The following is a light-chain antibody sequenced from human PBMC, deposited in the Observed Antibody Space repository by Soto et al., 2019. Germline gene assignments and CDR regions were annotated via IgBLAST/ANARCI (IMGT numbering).Light chain of an antibody. CDR3: QQYNNWWT. V-gene: IGKV3-15*01. CDR2: GAS. Sequence: EIMMTQSPATLSVSPGERATLSCRASQSVSSSLAWYQQKPGKAPRLLIYGASTRATGIPARFSGSGSGTEFTLTINSLQSEDFAVYYCQQYNNWWTFGQGTKVEIK. J-gene: IGKJ1*01. CDR1: QSVSSS.